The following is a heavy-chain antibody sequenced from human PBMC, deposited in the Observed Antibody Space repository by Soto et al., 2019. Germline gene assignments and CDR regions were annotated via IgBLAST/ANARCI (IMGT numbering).Heavy chain of an antibody. V-gene: IGHV3-30*18. J-gene: IGHJ3*02. CDR3: AKDYLGSSKAFDI. CDR2: ISDDGTNK. CDR1: GFTFSNYG. Sequence: GGTLRLSCAVSGFTFSNYGMHWVRQAPGKGPEWAALISDDGTNKYFVDSVKGRFTIARDTSKNMLYLQMNRLRAEDTAVYYCAKDYLGSSKAFDIWGRGTVVTVSS. D-gene: IGHD2-2*01.